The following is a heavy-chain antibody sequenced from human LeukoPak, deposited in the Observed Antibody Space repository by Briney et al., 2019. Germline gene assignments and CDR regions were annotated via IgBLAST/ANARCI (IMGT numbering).Heavy chain of an antibody. D-gene: IGHD3-16*02. V-gene: IGHV1-18*01. CDR2: ISAYNGNT. CDR1: GYTFTSYG. J-gene: IGHJ4*02. Sequence: ASVKVSCKASGYTFTSYGISWVRQAPGQGLEWLGWISAYNGNTNYAQKLQGRVTMTTDTSTSTAYMELRSLRSDDTAVYYCAREAGGYDYVWVSYRYYFDYWGQGTLVTVSS. CDR3: AREAGGYDYVWVSYRYYFDY.